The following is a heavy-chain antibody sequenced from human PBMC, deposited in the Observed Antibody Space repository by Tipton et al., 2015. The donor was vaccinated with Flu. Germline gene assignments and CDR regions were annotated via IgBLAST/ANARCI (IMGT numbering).Heavy chain of an antibody. CDR3: ARQPAAYGYAFDI. V-gene: IGHV3-48*03. CDR1: GFTFSSYE. Sequence: SLRLSCAASGFTFSSYEMNWVRQAPGKGLEWVSYISSSGSTIYYADSVKGRFTISRDNAKNTLYLQMNSLRAEDTAVYYCARQPAAYGYAFDIWGQGTMVTVSS. J-gene: IGHJ3*02. D-gene: IGHD2-2*01. CDR2: ISSSGSTI.